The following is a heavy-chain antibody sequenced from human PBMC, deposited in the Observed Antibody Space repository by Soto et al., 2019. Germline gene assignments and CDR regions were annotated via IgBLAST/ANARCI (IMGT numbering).Heavy chain of an antibody. V-gene: IGHV3-9*01. CDR3: AKDFDDYGGRFDY. CDR2: ISWNSGSI. Sequence: PGGSLRLSCAASGFTFDDYAMHWVRQAPGKGLEWVSGISWNSGSIGYADSVKGRFTISRDNAKNSLYLQMNSLRAEDTALYYCAKDFDDYGGRFDYWGQGTLVTVSS. D-gene: IGHD4-17*01. J-gene: IGHJ4*02. CDR1: GFTFDDYA.